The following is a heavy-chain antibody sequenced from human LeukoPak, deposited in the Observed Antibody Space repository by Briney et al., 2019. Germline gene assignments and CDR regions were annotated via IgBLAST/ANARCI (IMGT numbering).Heavy chain of an antibody. D-gene: IGHD3-10*01. V-gene: IGHV3-33*01. CDR3: ARDRSGSLAGGDY. CDR2: IWYDGSNK. CDR1: GFNFSSYG. Sequence: GRSLRLSCAASGFNFSSYGMHWVRQAPGKGLEWVAVIWYDGSNKYYADSVKGRFTISRDNSKNTLYLRMNSLRAEDTAVYYCARDRSGSLAGGDYWGQGTLVTVSS. J-gene: IGHJ4*02.